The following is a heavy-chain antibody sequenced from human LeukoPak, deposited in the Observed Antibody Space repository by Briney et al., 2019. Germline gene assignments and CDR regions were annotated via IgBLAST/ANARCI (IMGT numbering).Heavy chain of an antibody. CDR1: GFTFSSYW. V-gene: IGHV3-74*03. CDR2: INSDGSSI. J-gene: IGHJ6*02. Sequence: GGTLRLSCAASGFTFSSYWRHWVRQPPGKGLVWISRINSDGSSITYADSVKGRFTISRDNSKTALYLQMNSLTAEDTAVYYCARPVPAGMWHYYGVHVWGQGTTVTVSS. D-gene: IGHD2-2*01. CDR3: ARPVPAGMWHYYGVHV.